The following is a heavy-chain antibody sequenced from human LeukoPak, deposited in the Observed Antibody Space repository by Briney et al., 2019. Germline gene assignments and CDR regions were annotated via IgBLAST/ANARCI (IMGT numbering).Heavy chain of an antibody. D-gene: IGHD3-22*01. J-gene: IGHJ4*02. Sequence: SETPSLTCAVYGGSFSGYYWSWIRQPPGKGLEWIGEINHSGSTNYNPSLKSRVTISVDTSKNQFSLKLSSVTAADTAVYYCARSRGDSSGYYYFDYWGQGTLVTVSS. CDR2: INHSGST. CDR1: GGSFSGYY. CDR3: ARSRGDSSGYYYFDY. V-gene: IGHV4-34*01.